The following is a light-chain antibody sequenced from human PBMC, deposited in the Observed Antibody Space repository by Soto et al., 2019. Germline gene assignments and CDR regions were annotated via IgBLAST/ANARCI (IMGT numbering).Light chain of an antibody. CDR1: SSDIGGYNY. J-gene: IGLJ1*01. Sequence: QSALTQPRSVSGSPGQSVAVSCGVSSSDIGGYNYVSWYQQHPGKAPKVMIYDVDKRPSGVPDRFSGSKSGNTASLTISDLQTEDEADYYCCSNAGRPDVFGAGTKVTVL. CDR3: CSNAGRPDV. CDR2: DVD. V-gene: IGLV2-11*01.